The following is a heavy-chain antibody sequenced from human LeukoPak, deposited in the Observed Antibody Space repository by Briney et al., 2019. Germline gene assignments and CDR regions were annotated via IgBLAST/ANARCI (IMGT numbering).Heavy chain of an antibody. CDR2: INPNSGGT. D-gene: IGHD6-13*01. J-gene: IGHJ5*02. CDR3: ARERVAAAGWFDP. CDR1: GYTFTGYY. Sequence: GASVKVSCKASGYTFTGYYMHWVRQAPGQGLEWMGWINPNSGGTNYAQKFQGRVSMTRDTSISTAYMELSRLRSDDTAVYYCARERVAAAGWFDPWGQGTLVTVSS. V-gene: IGHV1-2*02.